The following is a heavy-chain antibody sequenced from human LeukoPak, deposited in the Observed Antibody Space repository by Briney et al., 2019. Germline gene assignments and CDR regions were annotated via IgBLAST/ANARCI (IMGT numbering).Heavy chain of an antibody. D-gene: IGHD3-10*01. V-gene: IGHV1-2*02. J-gene: IGHJ4*02. CDR2: INPNSGGT. CDR1: GYTFTGYY. CDR3: ARLLWFGELADY. Sequence: GASVKVSCKASGYTFTGYYIHWVRQAPGQGLEWMGWINPNSGGTDYAQNFQGRVTMTRDTSINTAYMELSRLRSDDTAVYYCARLLWFGELADYRGQGTLVTVSS.